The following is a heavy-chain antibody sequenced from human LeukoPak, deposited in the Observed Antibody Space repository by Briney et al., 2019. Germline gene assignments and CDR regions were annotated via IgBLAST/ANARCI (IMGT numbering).Heavy chain of an antibody. D-gene: IGHD5-18*01. CDR2: IYPGDSDT. CDR3: ARRVDTAMVPSAFDI. J-gene: IGHJ3*02. Sequence: GESLKISCKGPGYSFTSYWIGWVRQMPGKGLEWMGIIYPGDSDTRYSPSFQGQVTISADKSISTAYLQWSSLKASDTAMYYCARRVDTAMVPSAFDIWGQGTMVTVSS. CDR1: GYSFTSYW. V-gene: IGHV5-51*01.